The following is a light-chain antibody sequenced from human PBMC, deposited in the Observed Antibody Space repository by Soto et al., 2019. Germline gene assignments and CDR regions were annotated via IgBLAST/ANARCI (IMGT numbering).Light chain of an antibody. CDR2: GAS. J-gene: IGKJ5*01. CDR3: QQRSNWPRGIT. V-gene: IGKV3-15*01. CDR1: QNIGSN. Sequence: IVMTQSPATLSMSPGQRASLYCRASQNIGSNLAWYQQNPGQAPRLLISGASTRATGVPARFSGSGSGTEFTLTISSLQSEDFAVYYCQQRSNWPRGITFGQGTRLEIK.